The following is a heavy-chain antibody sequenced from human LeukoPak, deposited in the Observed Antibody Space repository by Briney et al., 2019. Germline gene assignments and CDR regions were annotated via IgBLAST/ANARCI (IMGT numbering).Heavy chain of an antibody. D-gene: IGHD2-2*01. CDR2: IIPIYGTA. Sequence: GASVKVSCKASGGTFSSYAISWVRQAPGQGLEWMGGIIPIYGTANYAQKFQGRVTITTDESTSTAYMELSSLRSEDTAVYYCARDRLPAAPSSEPGYYMDVWGKGTTVTVSS. CDR3: ARDRLPAAPSSEPGYYMDV. V-gene: IGHV1-69*05. J-gene: IGHJ6*03. CDR1: GGTFSSYA.